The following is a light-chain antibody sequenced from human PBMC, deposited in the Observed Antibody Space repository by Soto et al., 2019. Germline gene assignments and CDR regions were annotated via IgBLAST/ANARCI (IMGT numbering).Light chain of an antibody. CDR2: GIS. CDR1: QSVSNSF. CDR3: QQYSTLPHT. J-gene: IGKJ2*01. V-gene: IGKV3-20*01. Sequence: ESVLTQSPDTLSLSPGDRATLSCRTSQSVSNSFFAWYQQKPGQAPRLLIYGISTRATGIPDRFSGSGSGTDFTLTISRLEPEDFAVYFCQQYSTLPHTFGHGTKLEVK.